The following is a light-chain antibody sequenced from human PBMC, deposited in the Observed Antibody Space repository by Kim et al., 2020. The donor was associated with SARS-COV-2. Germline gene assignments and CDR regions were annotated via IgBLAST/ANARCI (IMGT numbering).Light chain of an antibody. CDR1: QSRVYRDGNTY. V-gene: IGKV2-30*01. J-gene: IGKJ3*01. Sequence: PASNSCMVSQSRVYRDGNTYLNVFPQRRGQPPRRLIYKVSDRDPWVPDRFSGNGAGTDFTLQISRVEAEDVGVYYCMQCTHWPFTFGPGTKVDIK. CDR3: MQCTHWPFT. CDR2: KVS.